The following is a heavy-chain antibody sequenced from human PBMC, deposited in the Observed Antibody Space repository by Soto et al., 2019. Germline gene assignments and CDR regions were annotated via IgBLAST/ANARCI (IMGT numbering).Heavy chain of an antibody. Sequence: PGGSLRLSCAASGFTFVNYWMHWVRQAPVKGLVWVSRISDYGRINYGDSVKDRFIISRDDARSEVYLQLNDLRVEDTATYYCARGGLEPFDHWGQGALVTVSS. D-gene: IGHD1-1*01. V-gene: IGHV3-74*01. J-gene: IGHJ4*02. CDR1: GFTFVNYW. CDR2: ISDYGRI. CDR3: ARGGLEPFDH.